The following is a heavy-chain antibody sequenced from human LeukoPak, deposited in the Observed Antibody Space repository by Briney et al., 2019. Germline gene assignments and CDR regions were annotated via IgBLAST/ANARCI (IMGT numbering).Heavy chain of an antibody. CDR2: ISYDGNNK. Sequence: GGSLRLSCAASGFTFSSYGMHWVRQAPGKGLEWVAVISYDGNNKYYADSVKGRFTISRDNSKNTLHLQMNSLRAEDTAVYYCAKDAIYYDSSGLDYWGQGTLVTVSS. V-gene: IGHV3-30*18. CDR3: AKDAIYYDSSGLDY. CDR1: GFTFSSYG. D-gene: IGHD3-22*01. J-gene: IGHJ4*02.